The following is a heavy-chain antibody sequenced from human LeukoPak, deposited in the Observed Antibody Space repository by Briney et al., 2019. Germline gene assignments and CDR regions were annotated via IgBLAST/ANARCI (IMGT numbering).Heavy chain of an antibody. J-gene: IGHJ5*02. Sequence: GASVKVFCKASGGTFSSYIISWVRQAPGQGLEWMGRIIPILGIANYAQKFQGRVTITADKSTSTAYMELSSLRSEDTAVYYCATDSSGYYYVGWFDPWGQGTLVTVSS. CDR2: IIPILGIA. V-gene: IGHV1-69*02. CDR3: ATDSSGYYYVGWFDP. CDR1: GGTFSSYI. D-gene: IGHD3-22*01.